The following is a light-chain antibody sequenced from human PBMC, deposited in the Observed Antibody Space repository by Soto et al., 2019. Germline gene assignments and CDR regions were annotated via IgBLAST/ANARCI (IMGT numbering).Light chain of an antibody. CDR2: DAS. CDR3: QQYHNWPIT. J-gene: IGKJ5*01. V-gene: IGKV3-15*01. Sequence: EIALTQSPGTLALSHGERATLSCRASQRVSRYLAWHQQKPGQAPRILMYDASTRATGIPARFSGSGSGTEFTLTISSLQSEDFAVYYCQQYHNWPITFGQGTRLEIK. CDR1: QRVSRY.